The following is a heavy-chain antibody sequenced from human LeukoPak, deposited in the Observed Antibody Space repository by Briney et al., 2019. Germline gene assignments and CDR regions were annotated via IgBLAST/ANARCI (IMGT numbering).Heavy chain of an antibody. D-gene: IGHD5-18*01. J-gene: IGHJ5*02. CDR3: ARGPSGGYLDP. CDR2: VNHSGIT. V-gene: IGHV4-34*01. Sequence: SETLSLTCAVYSGSFSGYYWSWIRQPPGKGLEWIGEVNHSGITNYNPSLKSRVTISVDTSKNHFSLKLSSVTAADTAVYYCARGPSGGYLDPWGQGTLVTVSS. CDR1: SGSFSGYY.